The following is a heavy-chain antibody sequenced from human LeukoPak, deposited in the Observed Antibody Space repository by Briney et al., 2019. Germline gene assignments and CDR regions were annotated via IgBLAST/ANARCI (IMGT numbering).Heavy chain of an antibody. D-gene: IGHD4-11*01. J-gene: IGHJ4*02. Sequence: ASVKVSCKASGYTFTSCYMHWVRQAPGQGLEWMGIINPSGGSTSYAQKFQGRVTMTRDTSTSTVYMELSSLRSEDTAVYYCARARRDYRYDYWGQGTLVTGSS. V-gene: IGHV1-46*01. CDR2: INPSGGST. CDR3: ARARRDYRYDY. CDR1: GYTFTSCY.